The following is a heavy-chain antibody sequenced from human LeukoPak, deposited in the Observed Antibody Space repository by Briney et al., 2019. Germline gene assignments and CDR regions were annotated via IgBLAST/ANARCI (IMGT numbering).Heavy chain of an antibody. D-gene: IGHD2-15*01. CDR2: IYYSGST. Sequence: PSETLSLTCTVSGGSIRSRSNYWGWTRQPPGKGLEWIGSIYYSGSTYYNPSLKSRVTISVDTSKNQFSLKLTSVTAADTAVYYCARTMEGYCSGGSCYQYSYYMDVWGKGTTVTVPS. CDR3: ARTMEGYCSGGSCYQYSYYMDV. CDR1: GGSIRSRSNY. V-gene: IGHV4-39*07. J-gene: IGHJ6*03.